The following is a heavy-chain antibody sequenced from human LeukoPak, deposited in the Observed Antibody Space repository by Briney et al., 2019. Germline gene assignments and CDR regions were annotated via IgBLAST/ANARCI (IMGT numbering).Heavy chain of an antibody. Sequence: GESLKISCKGSGYSFSSHWIGWVRQMPGKGLEWMGIIYPDDSDTRYSPSFQGQVTISADKSISTAYLQWSSLKASDTAMYYCARHRSPVVVAGSQDWFDPWGQGTLVTVSS. CDR3: ARHRSPVVVAGSQDWFDP. CDR1: GYSFSSHW. CDR2: IYPDDSDT. D-gene: IGHD2-15*01. V-gene: IGHV5-51*01. J-gene: IGHJ5*02.